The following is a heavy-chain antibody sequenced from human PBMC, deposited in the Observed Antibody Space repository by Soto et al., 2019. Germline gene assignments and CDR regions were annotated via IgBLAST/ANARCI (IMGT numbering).Heavy chain of an antibody. Sequence: SENPSLTCTVSGGSITSGDYYWSWIRQPPGKGLEWIGFIYYSGSTYFNPSLRSRVTISLDPSKTQFSLKLSSVTAADTAVYYCARDQGYSYGSFDSWGQGTLVTVSS. CDR2: IYYSGST. V-gene: IGHV4-30-4*01. D-gene: IGHD5-18*01. CDR3: ARDQGYSYGSFDS. J-gene: IGHJ4*02. CDR1: GGSITSGDYY.